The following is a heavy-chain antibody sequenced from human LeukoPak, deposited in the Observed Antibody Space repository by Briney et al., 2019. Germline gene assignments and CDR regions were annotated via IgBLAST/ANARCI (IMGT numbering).Heavy chain of an antibody. Sequence: GSLRLSCAASGFTFSSYAMHWVRQAPGKGLEWVAVISYDGSNKYYADSVKGRFTISRDNSKNTLYLQMNSLRAEDTAVYYCARSDYGDYESHFDYWGQGTLVTVSS. CDR1: GFTFSSYA. CDR3: ARSDYGDYESHFDY. J-gene: IGHJ4*02. CDR2: ISYDGSNK. V-gene: IGHV3-30*04. D-gene: IGHD4-17*01.